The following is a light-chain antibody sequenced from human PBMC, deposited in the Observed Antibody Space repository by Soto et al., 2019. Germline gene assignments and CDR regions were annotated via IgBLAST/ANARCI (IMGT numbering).Light chain of an antibody. Sequence: QSVLTQPPSASGTPGQRVMMSCSGSTSNIRRHTVNWYQQLPGAAPKLLIYSNVQRPSGVPDRFSGSKSGTSASLAISGLQSEDEGDYYCAACDDNLNGVVFGGGTKLTVL. CDR1: TSNIRRHT. V-gene: IGLV1-44*01. CDR3: AACDDNLNGVV. J-gene: IGLJ2*01. CDR2: SNV.